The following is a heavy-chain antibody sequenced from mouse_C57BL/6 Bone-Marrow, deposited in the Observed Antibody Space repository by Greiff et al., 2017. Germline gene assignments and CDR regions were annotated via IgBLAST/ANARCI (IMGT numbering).Heavy chain of an antibody. D-gene: IGHD1-1*01. CDR1: GFNIKDDY. V-gene: IGHV14-4*01. CDR2: IDPENGDT. Sequence: VQLQQSGAELVRPGASVKLSCTASGFNIKDDYMHWVKQRPEQGLEWIGWIDPENGDTEYASKFQGKATITADTSSNTAYLQLSSLTSEDTAVYYCTRYGSWFAYGGQGTLVTVSA. J-gene: IGHJ3*01. CDR3: TRYGSWFAY.